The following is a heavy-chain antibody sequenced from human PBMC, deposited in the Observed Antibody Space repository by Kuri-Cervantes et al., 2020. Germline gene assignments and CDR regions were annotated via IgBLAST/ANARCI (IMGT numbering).Heavy chain of an antibody. Sequence: SETLSLTCTVSGASINSYYWSWIRQPAGKGLEWIGRIHTSESTNYNPSLKTRVTISVDTSKNQFYLKKSSVTAADTAVYYCARGVAAAGPPYYYYYYMDVWGKGTTVTVSS. CDR2: IHTSEST. CDR1: GASINSYY. J-gene: IGHJ6*03. V-gene: IGHV4-4*07. CDR3: ARGVAAAGPPYYYYYYMDV. D-gene: IGHD6-13*01.